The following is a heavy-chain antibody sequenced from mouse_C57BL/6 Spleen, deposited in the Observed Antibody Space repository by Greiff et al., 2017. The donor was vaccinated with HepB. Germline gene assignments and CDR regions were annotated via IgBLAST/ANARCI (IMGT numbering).Heavy chain of an antibody. CDR2: INPYNGGT. CDR3: SRGGDYDAMDY. J-gene: IGHJ4*01. V-gene: IGHV1-19*01. Sequence: EVQLQQSGPVLVKPGASVKMSCKASGYTFTDYYMNWVKQSHGKSLEWIGVINPYNGGTSYNQKFKGKATLTVDKSSRTAFIELNGLTSEDSAVYYWSRGGDYDAMDYWGQGTSVTVSS. CDR1: GYTFTDYY.